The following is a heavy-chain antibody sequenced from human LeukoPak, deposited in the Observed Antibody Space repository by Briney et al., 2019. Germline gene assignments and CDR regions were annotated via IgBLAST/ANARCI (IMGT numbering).Heavy chain of an antibody. CDR2: IYYSGST. J-gene: IGHJ2*01. Sequence: SETLSLTCTVSGGSISSYYWSWIRQPPGKGLEWIGYIYYSGSTNYNPSLKSRVTTSVDTSKNQFSLKLSSVTAADTAVYYCARDTRRMMEYWYFDLWGRGTLVTVSS. D-gene: IGHD3-16*01. V-gene: IGHV4-59*01. CDR3: ARDTRRMMEYWYFDL. CDR1: GGSISSYY.